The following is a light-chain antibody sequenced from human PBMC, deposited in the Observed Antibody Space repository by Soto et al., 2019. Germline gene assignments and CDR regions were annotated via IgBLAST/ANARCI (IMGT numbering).Light chain of an antibody. Sequence: QSVLTQPPSASWTPGQSVTISFPGTTNDVGGYNYVSWYQQHPGKAPKLMIYEVSKRPSGVPDRFSGSKSGNTASLTVSGLQAEDEADYYCSSYAGSNNLVFGTGTKVTVL. CDR1: TNDVGGYNY. J-gene: IGLJ1*01. V-gene: IGLV2-8*01. CDR2: EVS. CDR3: SSYAGSNNLV.